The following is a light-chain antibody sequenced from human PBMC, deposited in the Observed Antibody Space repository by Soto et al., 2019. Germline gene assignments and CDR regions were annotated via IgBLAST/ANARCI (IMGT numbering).Light chain of an antibody. CDR2: GAS. J-gene: IGKJ1*01. CDR3: QQYGSSPGWT. CDR1: QYVSIGY. V-gene: IGKV3-20*01. Sequence: EIVLTQSPGTLSLSPGERATLSCRASQYVSIGYLAWYQQKPGRAPRLVIYGASSRATGIPDRFSGSGSGTDFTLTITRLEPEDFAVYYCQQYGSSPGWTFGQGTKVDIK.